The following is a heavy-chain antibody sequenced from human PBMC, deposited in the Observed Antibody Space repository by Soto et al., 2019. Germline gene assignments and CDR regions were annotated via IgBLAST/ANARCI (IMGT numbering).Heavy chain of an antibody. D-gene: IGHD3-3*01. CDR3: AGIFDFWSGYYFSY. CDR1: GFSLSPSGVA. V-gene: IGHV2-5*02. CDR2: IFWDDDK. Sequence: SGPTLVNPTHTLTLTCTFSGFSLSPSGVAVGWIRQAPRKAPQWLAFIFWDDDKRYSPCLENRLTITKDTSKNQVVLKMTNIDPVDTATYYCAGIFDFWSGYYFSYWGRGTLVTVSS. J-gene: IGHJ4*02.